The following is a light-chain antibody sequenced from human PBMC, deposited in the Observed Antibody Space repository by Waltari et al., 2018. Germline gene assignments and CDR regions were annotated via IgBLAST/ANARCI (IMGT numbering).Light chain of an antibody. V-gene: IGKV1-NL1*01. CDR3: QQYYSIALD. CDR1: QGLSSS. CDR2: GAS. Sequence: IQMTQSPSSLSASVGDTVTITCRASQGLSSSLAWYQQKPGKAPKVLLYGASRLESGVPSRFSGSGSGTDYTLTISSLQPEDFATYYCQQYYSIALDFGGGTKVEIK. J-gene: IGKJ4*01.